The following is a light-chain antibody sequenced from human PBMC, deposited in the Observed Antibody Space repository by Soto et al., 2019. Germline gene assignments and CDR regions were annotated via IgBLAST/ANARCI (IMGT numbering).Light chain of an antibody. V-gene: IGLV2-11*01. Sequence: QSALTQPRSVSGSPGQSVTISCTGTSSDVGAYNYVSWYQQHPGKAPKVMIYDVTKRPSGVPDRFSGSKSDNTASLTISGLQAEDEADYNCCSYAGTNTLVFGGGTKLTVL. CDR1: SSDVGAYNY. CDR3: CSYAGTNTLV. CDR2: DVT. J-gene: IGLJ2*01.